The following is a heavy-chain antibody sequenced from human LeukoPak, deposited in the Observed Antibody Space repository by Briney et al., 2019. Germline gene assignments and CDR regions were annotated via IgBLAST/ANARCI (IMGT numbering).Heavy chain of an antibody. CDR3: AKDICGGNCYPNGGY. CDR2: ISAYNGNT. Sequence: ASVKVSCKASGYTFTSYGISWVRQAPGQGLEGMGWISAYNGNTNYAQKLQGRVTMTTDTSTSTAYMELRSLRSDDTAVYYCAKDICGGNCYPNGGYWGQGTLVIVSS. J-gene: IGHJ4*02. CDR1: GYTFTSYG. D-gene: IGHD2-21*01. V-gene: IGHV1-18*01.